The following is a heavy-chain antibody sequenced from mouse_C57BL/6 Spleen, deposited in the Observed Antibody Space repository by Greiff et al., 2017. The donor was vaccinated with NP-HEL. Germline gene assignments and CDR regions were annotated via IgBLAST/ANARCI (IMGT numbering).Heavy chain of an antibody. V-gene: IGHV1-15*01. CDR2: IDPETGGT. D-gene: IGHD2-1*01. J-gene: IGHJ2*01. Sequence: VQLQQSGAELVRPGASVTLSCKASGYTFTDYEMHWVKQTPVHGLEWIGAIDPETGGTAYNQKFKGKAILTADKAASTAYMEIRSLTSEDSAVYYCTRGGYGNPYYFDYWGQGTTLTVSS. CDR3: TRGGYGNPYYFDY. CDR1: GYTFTDYE.